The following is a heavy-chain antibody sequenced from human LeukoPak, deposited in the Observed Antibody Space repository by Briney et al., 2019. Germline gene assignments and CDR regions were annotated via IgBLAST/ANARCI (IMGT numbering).Heavy chain of an antibody. V-gene: IGHV1-2*02. CDR3: AREIMTTVMNAKNYYFDY. CDR1: GCTFTGYY. J-gene: IGHJ4*02. D-gene: IGHD4-17*01. Sequence: SSVQVSFQASGCTFTGYYVHWVRPPPAQGLDWMGWINPNNHNRGGTNYAQKFQGRVTVTRDTSISTAYMELSRLRSNDTDVYYCAREIMTTVMNAKNYYFDYWGQGTLVTVSS. CDR2: INPNNHNRGGT.